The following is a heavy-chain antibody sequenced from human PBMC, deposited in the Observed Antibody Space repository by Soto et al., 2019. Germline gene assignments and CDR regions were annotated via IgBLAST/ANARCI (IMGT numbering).Heavy chain of an antibody. D-gene: IGHD3-10*01. V-gene: IGHV1-69*13. CDR2: IIPIFGTA. CDR3: ARGLGVVRGVIMTFDY. CDR1: GGTFSSYA. J-gene: IGHJ4*02. Sequence: SVKVSCKASGGTFSSYAISWVRQAPGQGLEWMGGIIPIFGTANYAQKFQGRVTITADESTSTAYMELSSLRSEDTAVYYCARGLGVVRGVIMTFDYWGQGTLVTVSS.